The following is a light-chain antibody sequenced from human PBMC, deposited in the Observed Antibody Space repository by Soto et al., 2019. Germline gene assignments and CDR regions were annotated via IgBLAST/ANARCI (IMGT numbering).Light chain of an antibody. CDR2: LGS. CDR3: MQALQTPYT. Sequence: DIVMTQSPLSLPVTPGEPASISCRSSQSLLYSNGYNYLDWYLQKPGQSPQLLIYLGSNRASGVPDRCSGSGSGTDFTLKISRVEAEDVGVYYCMQALQTPYTFGQGTKLEIK. CDR1: QSLLYSNGYNY. J-gene: IGKJ2*01. V-gene: IGKV2-28*01.